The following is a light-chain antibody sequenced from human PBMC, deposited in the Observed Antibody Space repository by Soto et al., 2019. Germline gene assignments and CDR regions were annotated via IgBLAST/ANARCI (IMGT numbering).Light chain of an antibody. J-gene: IGKJ1*01. CDR2: GAS. Sequence: DIVLTQSPDTLSLSPGERSTLSCRASQSVSSNLAWYQQKPGQAPRLLIYGASTRATGIPARFSGSGSGTEFTLTISSLQSEDFAVYYCQQYNNWPPWTFGQGTKVDIK. CDR1: QSVSSN. V-gene: IGKV3-15*01. CDR3: QQYNNWPPWT.